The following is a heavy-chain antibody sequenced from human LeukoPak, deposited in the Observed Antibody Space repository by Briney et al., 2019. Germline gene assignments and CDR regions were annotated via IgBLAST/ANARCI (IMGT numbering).Heavy chain of an antibody. CDR3: ARGVLRYFDWLLEPYHYFDY. V-gene: IGHV4-59*01. CDR1: GGSISSYY. Sequence: PSETLSLTCTVSGGSISSYYWSWIRQPPGKGLEWIGYIYYSGSTNYNPSLKSRVTISVDTSKNQFSLKLSSVTAADTAVYYCARGVLRYFDWLLEPYHYFDYWGQGTLVTVSS. J-gene: IGHJ4*02. D-gene: IGHD3-9*01. CDR2: IYYSGST.